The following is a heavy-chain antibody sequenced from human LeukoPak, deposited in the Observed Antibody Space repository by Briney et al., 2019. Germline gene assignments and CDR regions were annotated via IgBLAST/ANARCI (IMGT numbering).Heavy chain of an antibody. D-gene: IGHD3-22*01. Sequence: GGSLRLSCAASGFTLSSYWMHWVRQVPGKGLVWVSRIKSDGSDTRYADSVKGRFTISRDNAKNTLYLQMNSLRDEDTAVYYCAKHRFESGGYHSTDWGQGTLVTVSS. CDR1: GFTLSSYW. CDR2: IKSDGSDT. CDR3: AKHRFESGGYHSTD. V-gene: IGHV3-74*01. J-gene: IGHJ4*02.